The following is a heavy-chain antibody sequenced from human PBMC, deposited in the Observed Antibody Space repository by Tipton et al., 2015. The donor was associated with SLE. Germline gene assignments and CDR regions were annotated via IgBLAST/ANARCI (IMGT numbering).Heavy chain of an antibody. Sequence: SLRLSCAASGFTFDDYGMSWVRQAPGKGLEWVSGINWNGGSTGYADSVKGRFTISRDNSKNTLYLQMNSLRAEDTAVYYCAREYSGYDWHYGMDVWGQGTTVTVSS. V-gene: IGHV3-20*04. D-gene: IGHD5-12*01. CDR1: GFTFDDYG. CDR2: INWNGGST. J-gene: IGHJ6*02. CDR3: AREYSGYDWHYGMDV.